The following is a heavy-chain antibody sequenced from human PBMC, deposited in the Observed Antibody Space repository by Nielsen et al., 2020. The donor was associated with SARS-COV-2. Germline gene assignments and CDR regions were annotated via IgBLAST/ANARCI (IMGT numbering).Heavy chain of an antibody. V-gene: IGHV4-39*01. CDR2: IYYSGST. D-gene: IGHD3-10*01. CDR1: GGSISSSSYY. CDR3: ARAVLLWFGAHFDY. Sequence: SETLSLTCTVSGGSISSSSYYWGWIRQPPGKGLEWIGSIYYSGSTYYSPSLKSRVTISVDTSKNQFSLKLSSVTAADTAVYYCARAVLLWFGAHFDYWGQGTLVTVSS. J-gene: IGHJ4*02.